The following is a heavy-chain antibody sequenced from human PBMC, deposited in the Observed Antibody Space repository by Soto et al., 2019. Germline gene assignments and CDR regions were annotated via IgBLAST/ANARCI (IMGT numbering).Heavy chain of an antibody. CDR3: AKDKHIVVVTAPFDY. D-gene: IGHD2-21*02. CDR1: GFTFSSYG. V-gene: IGHV3-30*18. Sequence: PGGSLRLSCAASGFTFSSYGVHWVRQAPGKGLEWVAVISYDGSNKYYADSVKGRFTISRDNSKNTLYLQMNSLRAEDTAVYYCAKDKHIVVVTAPFDYWGQGTLVTVSS. CDR2: ISYDGSNK. J-gene: IGHJ4*02.